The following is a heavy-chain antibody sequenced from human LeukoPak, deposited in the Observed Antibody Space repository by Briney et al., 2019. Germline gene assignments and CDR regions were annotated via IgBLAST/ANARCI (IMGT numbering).Heavy chain of an antibody. V-gene: IGHV3-7*01. Sequence: GGSLRLSCAASGFTFSSYWMSWVRQAPGKGLEWVANIKQDGSEKYYVDSVKGRFTISRDNAKNSLYLQMNSLRAEDTAVYYCASYSSSWFPRIGEKDYWGQGTLVTVSS. J-gene: IGHJ4*02. CDR3: ASYSSSWFPRIGEKDY. CDR2: IKQDGSEK. D-gene: IGHD6-13*01. CDR1: GFTFSSYW.